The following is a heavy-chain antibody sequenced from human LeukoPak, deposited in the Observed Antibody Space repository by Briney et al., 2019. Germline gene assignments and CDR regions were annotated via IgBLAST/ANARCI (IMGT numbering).Heavy chain of an antibody. CDR1: GGTFSSYA. CDR3: AGTDQIQLWPYDY. D-gene: IGHD5-18*01. CDR2: IIPIFGTA. Sequence: GASVKVSCKASGGTFSSYAISWVRQAPGQGLEWMGRIIPIFGTANYAQKFQGRVTITTDESTSTAYMELSSLRSEDTAVYYCAGTDQIQLWPYDYWGQGTLVTVSS. V-gene: IGHV1-69*05. J-gene: IGHJ4*02.